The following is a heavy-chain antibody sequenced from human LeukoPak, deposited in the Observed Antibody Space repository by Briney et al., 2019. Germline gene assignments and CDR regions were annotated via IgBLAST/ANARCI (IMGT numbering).Heavy chain of an antibody. Sequence: GASVKVSCKASGYTFTSYYMHWVRQAPGQGLEWMGIINPSGGSTSYAQKFQGRVTMTRDTSTSTVYMELSSLRSEDTAVYHCARDSTVVVPADQNWFDPWGQGTLVTVSS. D-gene: IGHD2-2*01. CDR1: GYTFTSYY. CDR3: ARDSTVVVPADQNWFDP. J-gene: IGHJ5*02. CDR2: INPSGGST. V-gene: IGHV1-46*01.